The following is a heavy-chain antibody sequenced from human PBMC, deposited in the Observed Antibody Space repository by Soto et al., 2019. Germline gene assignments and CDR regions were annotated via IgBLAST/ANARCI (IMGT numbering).Heavy chain of an antibody. J-gene: IGHJ6*02. Sequence: PSETLSLTCTVSGGSISSYYWSWIRQPPGKGLEWIGYIYYSGSTNYSPSLKSRVTISVDTSKNQFSLKLSSLRSEDTAVYYCAREGVRGMDVWGQGTTVTAP. CDR1: GGSISSYY. D-gene: IGHD3-16*01. CDR3: AREGVRGMDV. V-gene: IGHV4-59*01. CDR2: IYYSGST.